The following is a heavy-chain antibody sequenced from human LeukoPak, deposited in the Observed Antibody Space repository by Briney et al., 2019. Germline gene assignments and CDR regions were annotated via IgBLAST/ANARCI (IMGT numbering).Heavy chain of an antibody. Sequence: ASVKVSCTASGYTFTGHYMHWVRQAPGQGLEWMGWINPNSGGTKYAQKFQGRVTFTRDTSISTAYMELSRLRCDDTAVYYCARSYDCWSGPPFDPWGQGALVTVSS. CDR2: INPNSGGT. V-gene: IGHV1-2*02. CDR1: GYTFTGHY. CDR3: ARSYDCWSGPPFDP. J-gene: IGHJ5*02. D-gene: IGHD3-3*01.